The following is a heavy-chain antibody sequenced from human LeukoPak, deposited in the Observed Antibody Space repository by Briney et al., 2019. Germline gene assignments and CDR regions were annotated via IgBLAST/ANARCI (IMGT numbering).Heavy chain of an antibody. CDR1: GFTFSSSA. D-gene: IGHD6-13*01. Sequence: PGGSLRLSCAASGFTFSSSAMSWARQAPGKGLEWVSTISGSGSGSSTYYADSVKGRFTISRDNAKNSLYLQMNSLRAEDTAVYYCARYISWWDVWGKGTTVTISS. J-gene: IGHJ6*04. CDR2: ISGSGSGSST. V-gene: IGHV3-23*01. CDR3: ARYISWWDV.